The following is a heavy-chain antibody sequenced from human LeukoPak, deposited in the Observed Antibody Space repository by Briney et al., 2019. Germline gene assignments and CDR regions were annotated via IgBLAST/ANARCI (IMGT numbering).Heavy chain of an antibody. CDR1: GGSFSGYY. Sequence: SETLSLTCAVYGGSFSGYYWSWIRQPPGKGLEWIGEINHSGSTNYNPSLKSRVTISVDTSKNQFSLKLSSVTAADTAVYYCARINYDSSCSFDYWGQGTLVTVSS. J-gene: IGHJ4*02. CDR3: ARINYDSSCSFDY. CDR2: INHSGST. D-gene: IGHD3-22*01. V-gene: IGHV4-34*01.